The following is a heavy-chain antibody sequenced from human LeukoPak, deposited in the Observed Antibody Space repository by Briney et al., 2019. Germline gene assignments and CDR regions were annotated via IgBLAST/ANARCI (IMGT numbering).Heavy chain of an antibody. CDR2: ISYSGGP. D-gene: IGHD3/OR15-3a*01. CDR1: GGSISRHY. Sequence: SETLSLTCTVSGGSISRHYWNWIRQPPGMGLEWIGYISYSGGPNYNPSLKSRVAISVDTSKNQFSLRLTSVTAADTAVYYCARLSDYYFDYWGQGTLVTVSS. V-gene: IGHV4-59*08. CDR3: ARLSDYYFDY. J-gene: IGHJ4*02.